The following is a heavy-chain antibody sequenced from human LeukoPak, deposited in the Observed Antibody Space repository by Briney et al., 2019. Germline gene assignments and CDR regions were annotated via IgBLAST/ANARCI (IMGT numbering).Heavy chain of an antibody. V-gene: IGHV4-31*03. CDR1: GGSISSGGYY. CDR2: IYYSGST. J-gene: IGHJ4*02. Sequence: SETLSLTCTVSGGSISSGGYYWSWIRQHPGKGLEWIGYIYYSGSTYYNPSLKSRVTISVDTSKNQFSLKLSSVTAADAAVYYCASRRLGYCSGGSCYMFLFDYWGQGTLVTVSS. CDR3: ASRRLGYCSGGSCYMFLFDY. D-gene: IGHD2-15*01.